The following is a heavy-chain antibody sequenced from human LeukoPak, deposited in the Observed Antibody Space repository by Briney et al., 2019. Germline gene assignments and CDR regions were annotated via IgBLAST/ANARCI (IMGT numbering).Heavy chain of an antibody. J-gene: IGHJ4*02. CDR2: ISGSGGST. CDR1: GFTFSSYA. V-gene: IGHV3-23*01. Sequence: PGGSLRLSCAASGFTFSSYAMSWVRQAPGKGLEWVSAISGSGGSTYYADSVKGRFTISRDNSKNTLYLQMNSLRAEDTAVYYCAKRTSYYYDSSGYYEDRFDYWGQGTLVTVSS. CDR3: AKRTSYYYDSSGYYEDRFDY. D-gene: IGHD3-22*01.